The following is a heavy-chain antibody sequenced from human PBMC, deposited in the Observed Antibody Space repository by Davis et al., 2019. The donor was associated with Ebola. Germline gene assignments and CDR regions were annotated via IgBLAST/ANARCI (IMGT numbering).Heavy chain of an antibody. V-gene: IGHV3-23*01. Sequence: PGGSLRLSCAASGFTFSRYAMSWVRQAPGKGMEWVSAINGGGGSTFYANSVKGRFTISRDNSMNTVYLQMNSLRAEDTAKYYCAKDLEPKGGSYCAFDIWGQGTMVTVSS. CDR3: AKDLEPKGGSYCAFDI. D-gene: IGHD1-26*01. CDR1: GFTFSRYA. J-gene: IGHJ3*02. CDR2: INGGGGST.